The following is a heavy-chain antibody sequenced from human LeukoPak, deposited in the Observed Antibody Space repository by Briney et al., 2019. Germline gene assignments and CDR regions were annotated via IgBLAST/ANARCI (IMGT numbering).Heavy chain of an antibody. D-gene: IGHD4-11*01. V-gene: IGHV4-31*03. J-gene: IGHJ4*02. CDR1: GGSISSGGYY. Sequence: SETLSLTCTVSGGSISSGGYYWSWIRQHPGKGLEWIGYIYYSGSTYYNPSLKSRVTISVDTSKNQFSLKLSSVTAADTAVYYCASRVTTLGDYFDYWGQGTLVTVSS. CDR3: ASRVTTLGDYFDY. CDR2: IYYSGST.